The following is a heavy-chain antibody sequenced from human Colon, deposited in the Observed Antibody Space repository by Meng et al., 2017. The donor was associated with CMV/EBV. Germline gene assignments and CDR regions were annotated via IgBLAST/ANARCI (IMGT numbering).Heavy chain of an antibody. V-gene: IGHV1-46*01. D-gene: IGHD3-22*01. Sequence: SGDTFSSSDIRWVRLAPGQGLEWMGIINPSAGTTGHAKQCQGRVTMTRDTSTSTVFMEVNSLRSDDTGVYYCARGKSTIYYQYYFDYWGQGTLVTVSS. CDR1: GDTFSSSD. CDR2: INPSAGTT. CDR3: ARGKSTIYYQYYFDY. J-gene: IGHJ4*02.